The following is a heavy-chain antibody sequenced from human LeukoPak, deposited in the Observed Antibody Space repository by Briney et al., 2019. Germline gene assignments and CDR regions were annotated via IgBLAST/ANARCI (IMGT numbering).Heavy chain of an antibody. CDR3: AKVGFGIDTMVLNRKYYYYGMDV. V-gene: IGHV3-23*01. CDR2: ISGSGGST. Sequence: PGGSLRLSCAASGFTFSSYAMSWVRQAPGKGLEWVSAISGSGGSTYYADSVKGRFTISRDNSKNTLYLQMNSLRAEDTAVYYCAKVGFGIDTMVLNRKYYYYGMDVWGQGTTVTVSS. D-gene: IGHD3-10*01. J-gene: IGHJ6*02. CDR1: GFTFSSYA.